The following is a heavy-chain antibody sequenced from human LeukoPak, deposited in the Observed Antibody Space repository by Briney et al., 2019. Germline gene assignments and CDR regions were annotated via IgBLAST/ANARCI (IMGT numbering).Heavy chain of an antibody. D-gene: IGHD3-10*01. CDR1: GGSISIYY. J-gene: IGHJ4*02. CDR2: INHSGSS. Sequence: PSETLSLTCTVSGGSISIYYWNWIRQPPGKGLEWIGEINHSGSSNYNPSLKSRVTISVDTSKNQFSLKWRSVTAADTAVYYCARGGRSEYFGSGSHDYWGQGTLVTVSS. CDR3: ARGGRSEYFGSGSHDY. V-gene: IGHV4-34*01.